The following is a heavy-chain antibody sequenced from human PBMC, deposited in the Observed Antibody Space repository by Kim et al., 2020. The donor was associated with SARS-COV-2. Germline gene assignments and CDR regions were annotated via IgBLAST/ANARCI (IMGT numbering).Heavy chain of an antibody. CDR3: ARHLWYSSSGEAFDI. D-gene: IGHD6-13*01. Sequence: PSLKSRITISVDTSENQFSRKLSCVTAADTAVYYCARHLWYSSSGEAFDIWGQGTMVTVSS. J-gene: IGHJ3*02. V-gene: IGHV4-39*01.